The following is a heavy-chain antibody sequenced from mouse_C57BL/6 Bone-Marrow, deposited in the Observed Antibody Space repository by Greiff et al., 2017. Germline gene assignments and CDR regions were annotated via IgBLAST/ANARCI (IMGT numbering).Heavy chain of an antibody. CDR3: ARAGRGAY. D-gene: IGHD3-3*01. CDR1: GFTFSSYA. CDR2: ISDGGSYT. J-gene: IGHJ3*01. Sequence: EVQLVESGGGLVKPGGSLKLSCAASGFTFSSYAMSWVRQTPEKRLEWVATISDGGSYTYYPDNVQGRFTISRDNAKNNLYLQMSHLKSEDTAMYYCARAGRGAYWGQGTLVTVSA. V-gene: IGHV5-4*01.